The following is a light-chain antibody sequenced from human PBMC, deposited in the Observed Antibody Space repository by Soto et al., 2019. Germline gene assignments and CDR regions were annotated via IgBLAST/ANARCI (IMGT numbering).Light chain of an antibody. V-gene: IGKV1-5*01. CDR2: NAS. Sequence: DIQMTQSPSTLSASVGDRVTITCRASQSIRGWLAWYQQKPGKAPKLLIYNASSLKSGVPSRFRGSGFGTEFTLTISSLQPDDCATYYCQNYNQYSRTFGQGTKVEI. CDR3: QNYNQYSRT. CDR1: QSIRGW. J-gene: IGKJ1*01.